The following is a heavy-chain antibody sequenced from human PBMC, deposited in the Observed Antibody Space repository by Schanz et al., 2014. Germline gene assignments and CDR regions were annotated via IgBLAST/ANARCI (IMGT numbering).Heavy chain of an antibody. CDR2: INHSGST. CDR3: ARAGANHRKTNRGARSSTPFGFDP. J-gene: IGHJ5*02. D-gene: IGHD3-10*01. V-gene: IGHV4-34*01. CDR1: GGSFSGYY. Sequence: QVQLQQWGAGLLKPSETLSLSCAVYGGSFSGYYWSWIRQPPGKGLEWIGEINHSGSTNYNPSLKSRVPIPVDTAKNQFPRKRGPLTAADTAVYYCARAGANHRKTNRGARSSTPFGFDPWGQGTLVTVSS.